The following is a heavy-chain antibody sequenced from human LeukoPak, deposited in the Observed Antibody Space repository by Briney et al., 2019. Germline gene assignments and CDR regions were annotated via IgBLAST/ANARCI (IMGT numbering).Heavy chain of an antibody. J-gene: IGHJ4*02. CDR1: GLIFSDHW. CDR3: ARPGTTGYYNY. V-gene: IGHV3-74*01. Sequence: GGSLRLSCTTSGLIFSDHWMHWVRQAPGKRLAWVSHISDDGKSTDYADSVRDRFTISRDNAKNTLYLQMNGLRAEDTAVYYCARPGTTGYYNYWGQGTLVTVS. D-gene: IGHD3-9*01. CDR2: ISDDGKST.